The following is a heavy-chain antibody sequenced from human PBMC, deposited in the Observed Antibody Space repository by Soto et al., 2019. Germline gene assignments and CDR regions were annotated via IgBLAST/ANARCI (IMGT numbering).Heavy chain of an antibody. Sequence: PSETLSLTCTVSGGSISSGDYYWSWIRQPPGKGLEWIGYIYYSGSTYYNPSPKSRVTISVDTSKNQFSLKLSSVTAADTAVYYCARSTSWGYYYDSSGYYFDYWGQGTLVTVSS. CDR3: ARSTSWGYYYDSSGYYFDY. V-gene: IGHV4-30-4*01. D-gene: IGHD3-22*01. J-gene: IGHJ4*02. CDR1: GGSISSGDYY. CDR2: IYYSGST.